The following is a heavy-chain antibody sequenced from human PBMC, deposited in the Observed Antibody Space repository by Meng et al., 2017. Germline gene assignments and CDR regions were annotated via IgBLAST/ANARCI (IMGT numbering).Heavy chain of an antibody. V-gene: IGHV3-23*01. Sequence: GGSLRLSCAASGFTFSSYAMSWVRQAPGKGLEWVSGISWNSGSIGYADSVKGRFTISRDNSKNTLYLQMNSLRAEDTAVYYCAKERLGELSPLYYWGQGTLVTVSS. CDR2: ISWNSGSI. CDR3: AKERLGELSPLYY. CDR1: GFTFSSYA. D-gene: IGHD3-16*02. J-gene: IGHJ4*02.